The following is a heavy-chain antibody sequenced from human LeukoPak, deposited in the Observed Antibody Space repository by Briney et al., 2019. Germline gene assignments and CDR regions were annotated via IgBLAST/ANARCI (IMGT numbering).Heavy chain of an antibody. J-gene: IGHJ4*02. D-gene: IGHD3-22*01. CDR1: GGSTRSYY. CDR2: IYYTGST. V-gene: IGHV4-59*01. Sequence: PSETLSLTCTVSGGSTRSYYWSWIRQPPGKGLEWIGYIYYTGSTKYNSSLKSRVTISVDTSKNQFSLKLSSVTAADTAVYYCARVAPSQWLLLPNYFDYWGQETLVTVSS. CDR3: ARVAPSQWLLLPNYFDY.